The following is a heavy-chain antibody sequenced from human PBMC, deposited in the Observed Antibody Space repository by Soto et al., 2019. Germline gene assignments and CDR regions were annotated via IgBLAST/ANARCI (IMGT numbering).Heavy chain of an antibody. V-gene: IGHV3-23*01. CDR3: AKIGDPTYGNWYFDL. J-gene: IGHJ2*01. CDR1: GFTFSSDA. D-gene: IGHD3-10*01. CDR2: VDRSGSNT. Sequence: EVQLLESGGDLVQPGGSLRLSCAASGFTFSSDAMSWVRQDPRKGLGWVSTVDRSGSNTYYTDSVKGRFTISRDNSKNPLFLQMNSLTAEDTAVYYCAKIGDPTYGNWYFDLWGRGTLITVSS.